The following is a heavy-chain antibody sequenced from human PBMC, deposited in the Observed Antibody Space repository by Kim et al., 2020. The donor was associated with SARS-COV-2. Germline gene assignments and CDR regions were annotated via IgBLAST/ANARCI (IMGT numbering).Heavy chain of an antibody. CDR1: GGSISSYY. CDR2: IYYSGST. CDR3: ARDPDWAAAGRGWFDP. J-gene: IGHJ5*02. V-gene: IGHV4-59*01. D-gene: IGHD6-13*01. Sequence: SETLSLTCTVSGGSISSYYWSWIRQPPGKGLEWIGYIYYSGSTNYNPSLKSRVTISVDTSKNQFSLKLSSVTAADTAVYYCARDPDWAAAGRGWFDPWGQGTLVTVSS.